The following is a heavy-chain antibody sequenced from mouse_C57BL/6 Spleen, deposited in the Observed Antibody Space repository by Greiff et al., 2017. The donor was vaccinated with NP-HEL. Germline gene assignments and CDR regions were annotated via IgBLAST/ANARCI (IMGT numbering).Heavy chain of an antibody. CDR3: ARLNYPFAY. Sequence: EVKLVESGGGLVQPGGSLKLSCAASGFTFSDYYMYWVRQTPEKRLEWVAYISNGGGSTYYPDTVKGRFTISRDKAKNTLYLQMSRLKSEDTSMNYCARLNYPFAYWGQGTLVTVSA. CDR1: GFTFSDYY. V-gene: IGHV5-12*01. D-gene: IGHD2-1*01. CDR2: ISNGGGST. J-gene: IGHJ3*01.